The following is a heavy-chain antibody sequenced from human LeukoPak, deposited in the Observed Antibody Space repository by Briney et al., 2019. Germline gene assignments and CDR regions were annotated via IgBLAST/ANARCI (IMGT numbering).Heavy chain of an antibody. CDR1: GGTFSSYA. CDR3: ARVGYYDSSGFEFDY. CDR2: IIPIFGIA. J-gene: IGHJ4*02. Sequence: ASVKVSFKASGGTFSSYAISWVRPAPGQGLEWMGRIIPIFGIANYAQKFQGRVTITADKSTSTAYMELSSLRSEDTAVYYCARVGYYDSSGFEFDYWGQGTLVTVSS. V-gene: IGHV1-69*04. D-gene: IGHD3-22*01.